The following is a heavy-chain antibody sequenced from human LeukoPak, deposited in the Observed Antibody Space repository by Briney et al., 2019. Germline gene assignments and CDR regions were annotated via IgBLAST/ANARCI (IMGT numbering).Heavy chain of an antibody. J-gene: IGHJ6*02. Sequence: GGSLRLSCAASGFTFSSYAMSWARHAPGKGLGWVSAISGSGGRTFYADSVKGRFTISRDNSKNTLYLQMNSRRAEDTAVYYCAKVRMAGGWGYYGMDVWGQGTTVTVSS. CDR1: GFTFSSYA. V-gene: IGHV3-23*01. CDR3: AKVRMAGGWGYYGMDV. D-gene: IGHD3-16*01. CDR2: ISGSGGRT.